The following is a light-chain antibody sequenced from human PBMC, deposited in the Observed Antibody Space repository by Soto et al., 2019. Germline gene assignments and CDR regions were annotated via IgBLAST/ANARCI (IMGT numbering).Light chain of an antibody. Sequence: DIVMTQSPATLSVSPGETASLSCRASREVKTNVVWYQHKAGQSPRVLFYGASIRATGVPNRFSGSGSGTEYVLIISGLQDDDLAVYYCHQYHMWPSWTFGQGTKVEIK. J-gene: IGKJ1*01. V-gene: IGKV3-15*01. CDR2: GAS. CDR3: HQYHMWPSWT. CDR1: REVKTN.